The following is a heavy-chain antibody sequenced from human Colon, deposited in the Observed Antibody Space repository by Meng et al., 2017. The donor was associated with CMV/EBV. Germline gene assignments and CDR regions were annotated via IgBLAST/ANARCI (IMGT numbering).Heavy chain of an antibody. CDR2: IISDEGTT. Sequence: GESLKISCAATFTFSKYWMHWVRQAPGKGLVWVSRIISDEGTTIYADSVKGRFTISRDTAKNFVYLQMDRLTVEDTALYYCARDQLAGVAVAFDYWGQGSLVTVSS. CDR3: ARDQLAGVAVAFDY. V-gene: IGHV3-74*01. D-gene: IGHD6-19*01. J-gene: IGHJ4*02. CDR1: FTFSKYW.